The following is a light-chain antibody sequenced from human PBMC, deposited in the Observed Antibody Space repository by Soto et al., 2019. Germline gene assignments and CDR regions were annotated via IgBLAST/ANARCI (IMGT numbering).Light chain of an antibody. J-gene: IGLJ1*01. V-gene: IGLV2-14*01. CDR2: EVS. Sequence: QSALTQPASVSGSPGQSITISCTGTSSDVGGYNYVSWYQQHPGKSPKLMIYEVSNRPSGVSNRFSGSKSGNTASLTISGLQAEGGVDYFRSSYTSSSSYVFGTGTKLTVL. CDR3: SSYTSSSSYV. CDR1: SSDVGGYNY.